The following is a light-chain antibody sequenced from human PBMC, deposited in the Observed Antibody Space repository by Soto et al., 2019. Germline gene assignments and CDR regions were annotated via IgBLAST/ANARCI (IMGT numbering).Light chain of an antibody. CDR1: QSISSS. CDR3: QQYNSYWT. Sequence: DIQMTQSPSTLSASVGDRVTITCRASQSISSSLAWYQQRPGKAPKLLIYDASSLESGVPSRFSGSGSGTEFTLTINSLQPDVFATYYCQQYNSYWTFGQGTKVDIK. V-gene: IGKV1-5*01. J-gene: IGKJ1*01. CDR2: DAS.